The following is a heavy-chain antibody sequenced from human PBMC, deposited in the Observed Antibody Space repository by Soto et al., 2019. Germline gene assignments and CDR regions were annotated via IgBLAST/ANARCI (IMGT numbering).Heavy chain of an antibody. V-gene: IGHV1-3*01. J-gene: IGHJ3*02. Sequence: QVQFVQSGAELKKPGASVKVSCKASGYTFTNYAMHWVRQAPGQRLEWMGWINAGNGNTKYSQKFQGRVTITRDTSARTAYVELTSLRSDDTAVYYCARAGYCSSTSCSDAFDIWGQRTLVTVSS. D-gene: IGHD2-2*01. CDR3: ARAGYCSSTSCSDAFDI. CDR1: GYTFTNYA. CDR2: INAGNGNT.